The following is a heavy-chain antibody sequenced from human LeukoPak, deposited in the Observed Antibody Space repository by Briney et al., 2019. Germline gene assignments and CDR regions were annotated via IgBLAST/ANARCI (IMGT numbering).Heavy chain of an antibody. CDR1: GGSFSGYY. CDR3: ARGHVYFGGMVSTAGLFDP. J-gene: IGHJ5*02. CDR2: INHSGST. V-gene: IGHV4-34*01. Sequence: PSETLSLTCAVYGGSFSGYYWSWIRQPPGKGLEWIGEINHSGSTNYNPSLKSRVTISVDTSKNQFSPKLSSVTAADTAVYYCARGHVYFGGMVSTAGLFDPWGQGTLVTVSS. D-gene: IGHD3-10*01.